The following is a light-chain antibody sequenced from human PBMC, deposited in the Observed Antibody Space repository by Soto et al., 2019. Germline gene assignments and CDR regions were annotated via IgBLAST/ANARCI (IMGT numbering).Light chain of an antibody. CDR2: DAS. CDR3: QQYYNALWT. Sequence: DIQMTQSPSSLSASVGDRVTITCQASEDISNYLNWYQHKPGKAPKLLIYDASNMETGVPSRFSGSGSGTDFTFTISSLQPEDFATYYCQQYYNALWTFGQGTKLQIK. V-gene: IGKV1-33*01. CDR1: EDISNY. J-gene: IGKJ2*02.